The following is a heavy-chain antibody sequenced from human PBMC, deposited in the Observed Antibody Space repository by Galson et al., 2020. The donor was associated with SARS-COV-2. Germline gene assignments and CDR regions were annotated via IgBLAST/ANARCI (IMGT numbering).Heavy chain of an antibody. J-gene: IGHJ6*02. CDR3: ARLCVGSPQGLRWWEQPDDQYCGLDV. D-gene: IGHD3-16*01. Sequence: ASETMSLTCSISGVSVSRYHWSWIRQSPGKGLEWVAYFYNTVTSNYNPSLMGRVPLSIDPPQHQLSLKLTSVTAADTAVYYCARLCVGSPQGLRWWEQPDDQYCGLDVWGQGTTVTVSS. CDR1: GVSVSRYH. CDR2: FYNTVTS. V-gene: IGHV4-59*08.